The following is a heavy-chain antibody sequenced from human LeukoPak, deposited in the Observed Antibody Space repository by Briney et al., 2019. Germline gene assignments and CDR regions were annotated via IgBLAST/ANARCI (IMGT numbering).Heavy chain of an antibody. J-gene: IGHJ3*02. CDR3: AREGANSGRYRDAFDI. D-gene: IGHD6-19*01. CDR1: GFTFSSYE. Sequence: GGSLRLSCVASGFTFSSYEMNWVRQAPGKGLEWVSYIHSGASAIHYADSVKGRFTISRDNTKNSLYLQMNSLRAGDTAVYYCAREGANSGRYRDAFDIWGQGTAVTVSS. CDR2: IHSGASAI. V-gene: IGHV3-48*03.